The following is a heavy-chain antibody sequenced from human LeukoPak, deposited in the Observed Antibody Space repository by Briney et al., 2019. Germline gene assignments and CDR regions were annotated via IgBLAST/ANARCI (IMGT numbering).Heavy chain of an antibody. CDR2: ISGSGGGT. CDR3: AKDRVYGFYSSSSLSLDI. D-gene: IGHD6-6*01. V-gene: IGHV3-23*01. Sequence: PGGSLRLSCAASGFTFSNYAMSWVRQAPGKGLEWVSGISGSGGGTHYADSVKGRFTISRDNSKNTLSLQMNSLRVEDTAVYYCAKDRVYGFYSSSSLSLDIWGQGTMVTVSS. CDR1: GFTFSNYA. J-gene: IGHJ3*02.